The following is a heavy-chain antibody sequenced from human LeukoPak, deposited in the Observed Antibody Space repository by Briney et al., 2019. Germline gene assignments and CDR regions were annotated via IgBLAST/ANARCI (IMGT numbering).Heavy chain of an antibody. D-gene: IGHD3-10*01. CDR1: GGSISSSGYY. CDR3: ARVSYYYGSGSYYNDY. CDR2: IYYSGST. J-gene: IGHJ4*02. V-gene: IGHV4-39*01. Sequence: SETLSLTCTVSGGSISSSGYYWGWIRQPPGKGLEWIGSIYYSGSTYYNPSLKSRVTISVDASKNQFSLKLSSVTAADTAVYYCARVSYYYGSGSYYNDYWGQGTLVTVSS.